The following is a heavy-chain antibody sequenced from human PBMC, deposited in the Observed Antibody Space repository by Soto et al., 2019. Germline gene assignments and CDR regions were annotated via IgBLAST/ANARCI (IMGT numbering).Heavy chain of an antibody. J-gene: IGHJ6*03. D-gene: IGHD2-15*01. V-gene: IGHV3-48*01. Sequence: EVQLVESGGGLVQPGGSLRVSCAASGFTFSNYGMNWVRQAPGKGLEWVSYISRTGSTIYYADSVQGRFTISRDNAKNSLYLQMNSLGAEDTAVYYCARRVKKYCSGGTCYQGYYYYMDVWGKGTTVTVSS. CDR3: ARRVKKYCSGGTCYQGYYYYMDV. CDR2: ISRTGSTI. CDR1: GFTFSNYG.